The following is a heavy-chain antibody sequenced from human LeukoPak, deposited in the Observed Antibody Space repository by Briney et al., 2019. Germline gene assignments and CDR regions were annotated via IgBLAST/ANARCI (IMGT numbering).Heavy chain of an antibody. J-gene: IGHJ4*02. CDR2: ISSSSSYI. Sequence: GGSLRLSCAASGFTFSSYSMNWVRQAPGKGLEWVSSISSSSSYIYYADSVKGRFTISRDNAKNSLYLQMNSLRAEDMAVYYCARLRGFRNFDYWGQGTLVTVSS. V-gene: IGHV3-21*01. CDR3: ARLRGFRNFDY. D-gene: IGHD3-10*01. CDR1: GFTFSSYS.